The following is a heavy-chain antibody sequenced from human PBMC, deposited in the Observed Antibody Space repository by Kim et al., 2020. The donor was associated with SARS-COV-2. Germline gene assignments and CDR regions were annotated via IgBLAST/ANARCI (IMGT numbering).Heavy chain of an antibody. CDR3: ARGRPIVVVPAARGGWFDP. J-gene: IGHJ5*02. D-gene: IGHD2-2*01. V-gene: IGHV4-34*01. CDR2: INHSGST. CDR1: GGSFSGYY. Sequence: SETLSLTCAVYGGSFSGYYWSWIRQPPGKGLEWIGEINHSGSTNYNPSLKSRVTISVDTSKNQFSLKLSSVTAADTAVYYCARGRPIVVVPAARGGWFDPWGQGTLVTVSS.